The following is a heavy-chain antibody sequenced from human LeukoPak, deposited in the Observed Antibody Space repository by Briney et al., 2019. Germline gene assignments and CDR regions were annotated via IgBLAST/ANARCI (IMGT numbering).Heavy chain of an antibody. CDR3: ARNFGGGDRSGPFY. V-gene: IGHV3-20*04. J-gene: IGHJ4*02. CDR2: INWNGGTA. CDR1: GFTFNDYG. D-gene: IGHD3-22*01. Sequence: PGGSLRLSCAASGFTFNDYGLSWVRQAPGKGLEWVSGINWNGGTAGYADSVRGRFTISRDNAKNSLHLQMNSLRAEDTAFYYCARNFGGGDRSGPFYWGQGTLVTVSS.